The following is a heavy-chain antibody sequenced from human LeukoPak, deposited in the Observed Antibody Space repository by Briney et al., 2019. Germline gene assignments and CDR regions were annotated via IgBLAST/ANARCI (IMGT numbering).Heavy chain of an antibody. CDR2: MSYIGTT. J-gene: IGHJ4*02. CDR1: RDSPKTTRYY. V-gene: IGHV4-39*02. CDR3: ARPVGHPMYNFDS. Sequence: PPETLSLTPTLSRDSPKTTRYYTAWIRHPPGKRMEWIGSMSYIGTTFNNLSLKSRLTMSADTPTNHFSLNLTSLTPADAAVYYCARPVGHPMYNFDSWGQRNLCTVSS. D-gene: IGHD1-26*01.